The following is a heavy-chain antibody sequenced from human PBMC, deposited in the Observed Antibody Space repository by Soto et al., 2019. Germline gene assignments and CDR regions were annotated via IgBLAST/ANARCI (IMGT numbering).Heavy chain of an antibody. CDR3: ARDHSYDFWSGPMDV. V-gene: IGHV1-69*05. CDR2: IIPIFGTA. CDR1: GGTFSSYA. D-gene: IGHD3-3*01. J-gene: IGHJ6*02. Sequence: GASVKVSCKASGGTFSSYAISWVRQAPGQGLEWMGGIIPIFGTANYAQKFQGRVTMTRDTSTSTVYMELSSLRSEDTAVYYCARDHSYDFWSGPMDVWGQGTTVTVSS.